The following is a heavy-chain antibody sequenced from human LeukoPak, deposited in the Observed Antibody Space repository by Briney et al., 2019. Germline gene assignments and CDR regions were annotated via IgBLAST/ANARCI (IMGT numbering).Heavy chain of an antibody. Sequence: SETLSLTCTVSGGSISSSSYYWGWIRQPPGKGLEWIGSIYYGGSTYYNPSLKSRVTISIDTSKNQFSLKLSSVTTADTAVYYCARGGEKYYYDSSGYWFDYWGQGTLVTVSS. CDR2: IYYGGST. J-gene: IGHJ4*02. CDR1: GGSISSSSYY. V-gene: IGHV4-39*01. CDR3: ARGGEKYYYDSSGYWFDY. D-gene: IGHD3-22*01.